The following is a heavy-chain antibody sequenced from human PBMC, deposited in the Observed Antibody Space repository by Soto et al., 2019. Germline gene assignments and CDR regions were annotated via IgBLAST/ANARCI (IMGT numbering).Heavy chain of an antibody. J-gene: IGHJ5*01. V-gene: IGHV3-23*01. D-gene: IGHD2-2*01. Sequence: GGSLRLSCAASGFTFSSYAMSWVRQAPGKGLEWVSAISGSGGSTYYADSVKGRFTISRDNSKNTLYLQMNSLRAEDTAVYYCAKGPDIGVGPAANWFYPWGRRSLVTVSS. CDR1: GFTFSSYA. CDR2: ISGSGGST. CDR3: AKGPDIGVGPAANWFYP.